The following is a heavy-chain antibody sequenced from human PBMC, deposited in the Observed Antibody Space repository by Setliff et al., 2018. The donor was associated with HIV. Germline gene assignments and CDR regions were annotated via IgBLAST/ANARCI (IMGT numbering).Heavy chain of an antibody. CDR1: GFSFRSYA. Sequence: GGSLRLSCKASGFSFRSYAMSWVRQAPGKGLEWVSGITGSGGSTYYADSVKGRSTISRDNSGDTLYLHINSLRAEDTAVYYCAREARLGSNDGAFDIWGQGTMVTVSS. V-gene: IGHV3-23*01. CDR3: AREARLGSNDGAFDI. J-gene: IGHJ3*02. D-gene: IGHD3-9*01. CDR2: ITGSGGST.